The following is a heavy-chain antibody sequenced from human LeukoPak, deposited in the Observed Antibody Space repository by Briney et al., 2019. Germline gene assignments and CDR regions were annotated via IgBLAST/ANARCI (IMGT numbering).Heavy chain of an antibody. CDR3: ARVFRIAVAGTDAFDI. D-gene: IGHD6-19*01. J-gene: IGHJ3*02. CDR2: INSDGGST. Sequence: GGSLRLSCAASGFTFSSYWMHWVRQAPGKGLVWVSRINSDGGSTSYADSVKGRFTISRDNAKNTLYLQMNSLRAEDTAVYYCARVFRIAVAGTDAFDIWGQGTMVTVSS. V-gene: IGHV3-74*01. CDR1: GFTFSSYW.